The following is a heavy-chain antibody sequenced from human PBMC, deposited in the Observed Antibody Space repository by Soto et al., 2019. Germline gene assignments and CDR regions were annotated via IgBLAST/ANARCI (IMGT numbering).Heavy chain of an antibody. D-gene: IGHD6-6*01. J-gene: IGHJ4*02. CDR3: ASFPSTASSSDY. V-gene: IGHV3-66*01. CDR1: GFTVSSNY. Sequence: GGSLRLSCAASGFTVSSNYMSWVRQAPGKGLEWVSVIYSGGSTYYADSVKGRFTISRDNSKNTLYLQMNSLGAEDTAVYYCASFPSTASSSDYWGQGTLVTISS. CDR2: IYSGGST.